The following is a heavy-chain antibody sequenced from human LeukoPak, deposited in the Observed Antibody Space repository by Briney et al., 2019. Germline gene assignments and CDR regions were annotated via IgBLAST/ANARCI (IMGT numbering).Heavy chain of an antibody. Sequence: PSETLSLTCTVSGGSISSGSYYWSWIRQPAGKGLEWIGRIYTSGSTNYNPSLKSRVTISVDTSKNQFSLKLSSVTAADTAVYYCARGLGEINDFWKFDPWGQGTLVTVSS. CDR2: IYTSGST. CDR1: GGSISSGSYY. V-gene: IGHV4-61*02. CDR3: ARGLGEINDFWKFDP. J-gene: IGHJ5*02. D-gene: IGHD3-3*01.